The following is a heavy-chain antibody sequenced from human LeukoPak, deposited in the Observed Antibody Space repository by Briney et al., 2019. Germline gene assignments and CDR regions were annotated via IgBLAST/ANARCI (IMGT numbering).Heavy chain of an antibody. J-gene: IGHJ4*02. V-gene: IGHV3-21*01. CDR3: TRDLPATISQGDDS. CDR2: ISFDSGDET. D-gene: IGHD5-12*01. Sequence: GGSLRLSCAASGFTVSSNYMSWVRQAQGKGLEWVSSISFDSGDETLYADSVKGRFTISRDNTKNSMFLQMDSLTVEDTALYFCTRDLPATISQGDDSWGPGTPVTVSS. CDR1: GFTVSSNY.